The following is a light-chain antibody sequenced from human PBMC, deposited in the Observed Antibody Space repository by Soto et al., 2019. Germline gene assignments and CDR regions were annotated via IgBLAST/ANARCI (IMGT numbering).Light chain of an antibody. CDR2: ASS. CDR1: QSISSY. Sequence: DIQMTQSPSSRSASVGDRVTITCRASQSISSYLNWYQQKPGKAPKLLIYASSSLQSGVPSRFSGSGSGTDFTLTISSLQPEDCATYYCQQSYSTPTFGQGTKVEIK. V-gene: IGKV1-39*01. J-gene: IGKJ1*01. CDR3: QQSYSTPT.